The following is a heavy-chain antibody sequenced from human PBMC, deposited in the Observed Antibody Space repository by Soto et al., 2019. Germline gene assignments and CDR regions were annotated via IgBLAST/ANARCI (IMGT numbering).Heavy chain of an antibody. CDR1: GYTLTSYD. CDR2: MNPKTTNT. Sequence: QVQLVQSGAEVKKPGASVKVSCKASGYTLTSYDINWVRQAPGQGLEWMGWMNPKTTNTGLAQMFQGRVTMTGDTSINTTYMELNSLGSEDSAVYYCTRGANWGWGGFDYWGQGTLVTVSS. J-gene: IGHJ4*02. D-gene: IGHD7-27*01. V-gene: IGHV1-8*01. CDR3: TRGANWGWGGFDY.